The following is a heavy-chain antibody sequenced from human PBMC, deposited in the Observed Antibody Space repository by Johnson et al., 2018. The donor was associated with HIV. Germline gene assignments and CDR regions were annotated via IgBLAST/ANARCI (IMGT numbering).Heavy chain of an antibody. Sequence: VQLVESGGGLVQPGGSLRMSCAASGFTFSSYGMHWVRQAPAKGLEWVAVISYDGSDKDYADSVKGRFTISRDSSKNTLYLQINSLRAEDTAVYYCAREGRTGPDTFDIWGQGTMLTVSS. CDR3: AREGRTGPDTFDI. V-gene: IGHV3-30*04. CDR2: ISYDGSDK. CDR1: GFTFSSYG. J-gene: IGHJ3*02.